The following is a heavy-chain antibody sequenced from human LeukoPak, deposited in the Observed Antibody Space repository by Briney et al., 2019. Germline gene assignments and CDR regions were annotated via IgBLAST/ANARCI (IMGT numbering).Heavy chain of an antibody. Sequence: GGPLRLSCAASGLAFRAYKRHWVPQPPRKGLVWVSRISTDGYTTDYADFVQGRFTASRDNTKNTWSLEMNSLRAEDTAVYYCVVGGSPGYWGQGTLVTVSS. V-gene: IGHV3-74*01. CDR3: VVGGSPGY. J-gene: IGHJ4*02. D-gene: IGHD2-15*01. CDR2: ISTDGYTT. CDR1: GLAFRAYK.